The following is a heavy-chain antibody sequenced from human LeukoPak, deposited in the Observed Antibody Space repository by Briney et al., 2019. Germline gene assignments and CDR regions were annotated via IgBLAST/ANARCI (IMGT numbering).Heavy chain of an antibody. CDR2: INTNTGNP. CDR3: AAVAGTLALPYYYYYMDV. D-gene: IGHD6-19*01. V-gene: IGHV7-4-1*02. CDR1: GYTFTSYA. J-gene: IGHJ6*03. Sequence: ASVKVSCKASGYTFTSYAMNWVRQAPGQGLEWMGWINTNTGNPTYAQGFTGRFVFSLDTSVSTVYLQISSLKAEDTAVYYCAAVAGTLALPYYYYYMDVWGKGTTVTVSS.